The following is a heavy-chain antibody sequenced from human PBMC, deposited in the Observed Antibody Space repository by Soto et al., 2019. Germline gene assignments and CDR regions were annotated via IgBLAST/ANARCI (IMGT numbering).Heavy chain of an antibody. J-gene: IGHJ5*02. Sequence: XSVKVSCKASVYIFTNNDVSWVRQATGQGLEWMGWMNPGSGDTGYAQKFQGRVTMTRDISIATAYMELSSLRSDDTAIYYCARMATFGSLNWFDHWGQGTLVTVSS. D-gene: IGHD3-16*01. CDR1: VYIFTNND. CDR3: ARMATFGSLNWFDH. CDR2: MNPGSGDT. V-gene: IGHV1-8*01.